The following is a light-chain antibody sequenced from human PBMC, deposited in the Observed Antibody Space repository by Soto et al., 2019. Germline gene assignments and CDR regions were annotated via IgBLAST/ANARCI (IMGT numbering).Light chain of an antibody. CDR1: QSLTNNY. V-gene: IGKV3-20*01. J-gene: IGKJ1*01. CDR2: CAS. Sequence: EIVLTQSPGTLSSSPGERATLSCRASQSLTNNYFASYQQKLGRALRLLIDCASTRATGIPDRFSGSGSGTDVTPTIRSLAAEEVAVYYCQHYEADVTFGQWTKVEI. CDR3: QHYEADVT.